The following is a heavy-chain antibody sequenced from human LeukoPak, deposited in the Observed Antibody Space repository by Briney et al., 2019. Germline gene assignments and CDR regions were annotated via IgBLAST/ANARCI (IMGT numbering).Heavy chain of an antibody. V-gene: IGHV4-39*01. D-gene: IGHD3-22*01. J-gene: IGHJ4*02. CDR2: IYYSGST. CDR3: ARHEQAHYYDSSGYFPSPLYYFDY. Sequence: SETLSLTCTVSGGSISSSSYYWGWIRQPPGKGLEWIGSIYYSGSTYYNPSLKSRVTISVVTSKNQFSLKLSSVTAADTAVYYCARHEQAHYYDSSGYFPSPLYYFDYWGQGTLVTVSS. CDR1: GGSISSSSYY.